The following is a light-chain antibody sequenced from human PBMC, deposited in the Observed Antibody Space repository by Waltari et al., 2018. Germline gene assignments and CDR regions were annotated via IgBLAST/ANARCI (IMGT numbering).Light chain of an antibody. J-gene: IGKJ4*01. Sequence: EIVLTQSPATLSLSPGERATLSCRASQSVATYIGWYQQKPGQAPRLLIYDASDRAKGIPARFSGSGSGTDFTLTISSLEPEDSAVYYCQHRWSRPPLTFGGGTKVEIK. V-gene: IGKV3-11*01. CDR3: QHRWSRPPLT. CDR2: DAS. CDR1: QSVATY.